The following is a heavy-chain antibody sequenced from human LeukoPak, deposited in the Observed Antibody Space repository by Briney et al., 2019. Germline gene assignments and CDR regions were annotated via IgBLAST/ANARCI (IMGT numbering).Heavy chain of an antibody. J-gene: IGHJ4*02. CDR1: GYTFTGYY. CDR2: INPNTGGT. V-gene: IGHV1-2*02. CDR3: AVKMGYCSSSRCLTGFDY. Sequence: ASVKVSRKASGYTFTGYYMHWVRQAPGQGLEWMGWINPNTGGTDYTQKFQGRVTMTRDTSISTAYMELSRLRSDDAAVYYCAVKMGYCSSSRCLTGFDYWGQGTLVTVSS. D-gene: IGHD2-2*01.